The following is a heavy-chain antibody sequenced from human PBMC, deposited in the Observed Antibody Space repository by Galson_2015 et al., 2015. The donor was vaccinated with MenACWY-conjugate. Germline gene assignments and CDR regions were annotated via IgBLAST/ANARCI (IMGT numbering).Heavy chain of an antibody. Sequence: SLRLSCAASGFTFSDYYMSWVRQAPGKGLEWVSYISSSSSYTNYADSVKGRFTISRDNAKNSLYLQMNSLRAEDTAVYYCARVGDYSNYGYYFDYWGQGTLVTVSS. V-gene: IGHV3-11*06. CDR2: ISSSSSYT. CDR3: ARVGDYSNYGYYFDY. D-gene: IGHD4-11*01. CDR1: GFTFSDYY. J-gene: IGHJ4*02.